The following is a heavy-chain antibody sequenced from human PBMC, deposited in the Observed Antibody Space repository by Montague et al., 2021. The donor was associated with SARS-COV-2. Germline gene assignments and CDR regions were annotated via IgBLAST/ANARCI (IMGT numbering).Heavy chain of an antibody. CDR3: ARSGVGIFDFSYFDS. V-gene: IGHV4-39*01. J-gene: IGHJ4*02. CDR1: GGSISSTSYY. Sequence: SETLSLTCTVSGGSISSTSYYWGWIRQSPGKGLEWIGSIYHSGSTYYSPSLKSRLSLSVDTSKNQFSLKLTSVTAADTAVYYCARSGVGIFDFSYFDSWGQGSLVIVSS. CDR2: IYHSGST. D-gene: IGHD3-3*01.